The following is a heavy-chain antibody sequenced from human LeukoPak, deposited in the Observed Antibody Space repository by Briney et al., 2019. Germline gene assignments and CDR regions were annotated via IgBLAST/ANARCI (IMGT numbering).Heavy chain of an antibody. CDR1: RFTFTTYG. J-gene: IGHJ4*02. Sequence: GGSLRLSCAASRFTFTTYGMSWVRQAPGKGLEWVSTISGGGSSTYYADSVRGRFTISRDNSKNTLSLQMNSLRAEDTAIYYCAKSRSDWTHFDYWGQGTLVTVSS. D-gene: IGHD1-26*01. CDR3: AKSRSDWTHFDY. V-gene: IGHV3-23*01. CDR2: ISGGGSST.